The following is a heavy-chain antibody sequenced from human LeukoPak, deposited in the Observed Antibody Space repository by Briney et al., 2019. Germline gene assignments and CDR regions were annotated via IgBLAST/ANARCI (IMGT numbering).Heavy chain of an antibody. V-gene: IGHV5-51*01. J-gene: IGHJ4*02. D-gene: IGHD5-18*01. CDR3: AKTIDTDRRGPFDH. CDR1: GYSFDTYW. Sequence: GESLKISCKGSGYSFDTYWIGWVRQMPGKGPEWMGVIYPGDSDTRYSPSLQGQVTISADKSISTAFLQWNSLEASDTAIYYCAKTIDTDRRGPFDHWGQGTLVTVSS. CDR2: IYPGDSDT.